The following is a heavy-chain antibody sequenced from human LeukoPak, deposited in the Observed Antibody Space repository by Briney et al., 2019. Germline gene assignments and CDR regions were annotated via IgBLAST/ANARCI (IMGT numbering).Heavy chain of an antibody. V-gene: IGHV4-38-2*02. J-gene: IGHJ4*02. CDR3: ARDLPLSSSWYTIDY. Sequence: SETLSLTCTVSGYSISSGYYWGWIRQPPGKGLEWIGSIYHSGSTYYNPSLKSRVTISVDTSKNQFSLKLSSVTAADTAVYYCARDLPLSSSWYTIDYWGQGTLVTVSS. CDR1: GYSISSGYY. D-gene: IGHD6-13*01. CDR2: IYHSGST.